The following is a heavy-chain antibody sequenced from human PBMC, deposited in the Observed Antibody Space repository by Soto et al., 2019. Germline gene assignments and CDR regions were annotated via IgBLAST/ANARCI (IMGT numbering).Heavy chain of an antibody. J-gene: IGHJ6*03. Sequence: SQTLSLTCAISGDSVSSNSAAWNWIRQSPSRGLEWLGRTYYRSKWYNDYAVSVKSRITINPDTSKNQFSLQLNSVTPEDTAVYYCARAEIYDFWRTYYHYYMDVSGKGTTVTVSS. CDR3: ARAEIYDFWRTYYHYYMDV. CDR1: GDSVSSNSAA. V-gene: IGHV6-1*01. CDR2: TYYRSKWYN. D-gene: IGHD3-3*01.